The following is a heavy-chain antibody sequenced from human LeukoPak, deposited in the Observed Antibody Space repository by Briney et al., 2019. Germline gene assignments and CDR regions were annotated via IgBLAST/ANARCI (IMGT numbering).Heavy chain of an antibody. V-gene: IGHV3-23*01. D-gene: IGHD6-13*01. CDR1: GFTFSSYG. J-gene: IGHJ4*02. CDR2: ISGSGGST. Sequence: GGSLRLSCAASGFTFSSYGMSWVRQAPGKGLEWVSAISGSGGSTHYADSVKGRFTISRDNSKNTLYLQMNSLRAEDTAVYYCAKVGHSSPFDYWGQGTLVTVSS. CDR3: AKVGHSSPFDY.